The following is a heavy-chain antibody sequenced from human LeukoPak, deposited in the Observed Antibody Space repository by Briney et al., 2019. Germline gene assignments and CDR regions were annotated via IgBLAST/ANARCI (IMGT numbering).Heavy chain of an antibody. CDR1: GFTFGPYT. D-gene: IGHD4-17*01. Sequence: GGSLRLSCAASGFTFGPYTMNWVRQAPGKGLEWVSYISSSSDTIYYADSVKGRFTISRDNSKNTLYLQMNSLRAEDTAVYYCAKVALYGDYADYWGQGTLVTVSS. CDR2: ISSSSDTI. V-gene: IGHV3-48*01. J-gene: IGHJ4*02. CDR3: AKVALYGDYADY.